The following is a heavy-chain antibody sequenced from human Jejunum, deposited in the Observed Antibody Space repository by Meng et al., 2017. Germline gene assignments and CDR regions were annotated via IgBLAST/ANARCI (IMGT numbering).Heavy chain of an antibody. CDR1: GFTFSNYA. V-gene: IGHV3-30*04. CDR3: ARDPFVGIPDYFGN. CDR2: ISYHGTEK. Sequence: GGSLRLSCAASGFTFSNYAMHWVRQAPGKGLEWVAVISYHGTEKYYGGSEEGRFTVSRDSSRTTLFLQMDSLRNEDTAVYYYARDPFVGIPDYFGNWGQGTLVTVSS. D-gene: IGHD2-21*01. J-gene: IGHJ4*02.